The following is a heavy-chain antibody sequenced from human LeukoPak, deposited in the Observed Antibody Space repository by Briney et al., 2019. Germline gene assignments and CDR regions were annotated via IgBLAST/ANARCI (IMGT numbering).Heavy chain of an antibody. CDR3: ARDRSSSWYNWFDP. CDR1: GYTFTSYA. D-gene: IGHD6-13*01. Sequence: ASVKVSCKASGYTFTSYAMHWVRQAPGQRLEWMGWINAGNGNTKYSQKFQGRVTITRDTSASTAYMELSSLRSEDTVVYYCARDRSSSWYNWFDPWGQGTLVTVSS. V-gene: IGHV1-3*01. CDR2: INAGNGNT. J-gene: IGHJ5*02.